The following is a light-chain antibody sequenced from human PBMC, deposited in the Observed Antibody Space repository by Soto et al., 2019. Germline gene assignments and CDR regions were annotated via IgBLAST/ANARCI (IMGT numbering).Light chain of an antibody. J-gene: IGKJ3*01. Sequence: EIVLTQSPGTQSLSPGERATLSCRASQSVSSSFLAWYQQKPGQAPRLLIYGASSMATGIPDRFSGSGSGIDFTLTISRLEPEDFAVYYCQLYGSSSLVTFGPGTKVDIK. CDR2: GAS. CDR1: QSVSSSF. CDR3: QLYGSSSLVT. V-gene: IGKV3-20*01.